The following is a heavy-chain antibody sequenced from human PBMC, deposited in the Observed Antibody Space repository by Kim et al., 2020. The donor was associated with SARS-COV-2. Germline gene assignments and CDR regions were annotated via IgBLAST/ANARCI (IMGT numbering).Heavy chain of an antibody. J-gene: IGHJ6*02. V-gene: IGHV1-69*13. CDR1: GGTFSSYA. Sequence: SVKVSCKASGGTFSSYAISWVRQAPGQGLEWMGGIIPIFGTANYAQKFQGRVTITADESTSTAYMELSSLRSEDTAVYYCASPTTVNSYYYYGMDVWGQGTTVTVSS. CDR2: IIPIFGTA. D-gene: IGHD4-17*01. CDR3: ASPTTVNSYYYYGMDV.